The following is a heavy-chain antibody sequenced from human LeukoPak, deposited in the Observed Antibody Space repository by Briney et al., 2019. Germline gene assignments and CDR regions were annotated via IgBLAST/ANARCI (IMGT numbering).Heavy chain of an antibody. V-gene: IGHV1-69*13. J-gene: IGHJ4*02. CDR1: GGTLSIYA. D-gene: IGHD6-13*01. CDR3: ARDHHSSSWEPYFDY. Sequence: SVKVSCKASGGTLSIYAISRVRQAPGQGLEWMGGIIPIFGTANYAQKFQGRVTITADESTSTAYMELSSLKSEDTAVYYCARDHHSSSWEPYFDYWGQGTLVTVSS. CDR2: IIPIFGTA.